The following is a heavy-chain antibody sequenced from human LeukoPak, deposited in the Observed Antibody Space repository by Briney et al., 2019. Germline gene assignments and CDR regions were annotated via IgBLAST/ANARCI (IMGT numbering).Heavy chain of an antibody. J-gene: IGHJ4*02. CDR3: ARQVVAVAGTGYFDY. Sequence: SETLSLTCTVSGGSIRSSSYYSGWIRQPPGKGLELSGSIYYSGSTYYNASLKSRGTISVDTSKNQFPLKLHSVTAADTAVYFCARQVVAVAGTGYFDYWGQGTLVTVSS. CDR2: IYYSGST. D-gene: IGHD6-19*01. V-gene: IGHV4-39*01. CDR1: GGSIRSSSYY.